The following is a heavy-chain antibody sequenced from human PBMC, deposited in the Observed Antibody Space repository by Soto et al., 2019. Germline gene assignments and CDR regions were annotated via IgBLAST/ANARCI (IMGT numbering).Heavy chain of an antibody. CDR1: GFTFSRYG. J-gene: IGHJ4*02. Sequence: GGSLRLSCAASGFTFSRYGMHWVRQAPGRGLEWVAVIWYDGSNIYYADSVKGRFTISRDNSKDTLNLQMNSLRAEDTAVYYCARDREQWLVGYYFDYWGQGTLVTVSS. V-gene: IGHV3-33*01. CDR3: ARDREQWLVGYYFDY. D-gene: IGHD6-19*01. CDR2: IWYDGSNI.